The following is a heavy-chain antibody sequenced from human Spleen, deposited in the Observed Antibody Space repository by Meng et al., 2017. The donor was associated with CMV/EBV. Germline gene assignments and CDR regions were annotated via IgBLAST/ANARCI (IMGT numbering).Heavy chain of an antibody. CDR3: ARSGYYKNWVDP. Sequence: CKASGGTFSSYAISWVRQAPGQGLEWMGGIIPILGIANYAQKFQGRVTITADKSTSTAYMELSSLRSEDTAVYYCARSGYYKNWVDPWGQGTLVTVSS. D-gene: IGHD3-3*01. CDR1: GGTFSSYA. J-gene: IGHJ5*02. CDR2: IIPILGIA. V-gene: IGHV1-69*10.